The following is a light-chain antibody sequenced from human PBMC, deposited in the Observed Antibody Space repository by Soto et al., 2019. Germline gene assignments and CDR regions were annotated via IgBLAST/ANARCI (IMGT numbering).Light chain of an antibody. Sequence: EIVMTQSPATLSVSPRERATLSCRASQSVSSNLAWYQQKPGQAPRLVIHGASTRATGIPARFSGSGSGTEFTLTISSLQSEDFAVYYCQQYDNWPITFGQGARLEIK. CDR1: QSVSSN. V-gene: IGKV3-15*01. CDR3: QQYDNWPIT. J-gene: IGKJ5*01. CDR2: GAS.